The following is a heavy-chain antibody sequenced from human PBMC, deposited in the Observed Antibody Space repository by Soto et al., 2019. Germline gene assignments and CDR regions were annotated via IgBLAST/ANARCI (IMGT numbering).Heavy chain of an antibody. CDR3: ASAQDYYGMDV. J-gene: IGHJ6*02. CDR2: IYPGDSDT. CDR1: GYSFTSHW. V-gene: IGHV5-51*01. Sequence: GESLNISCKGSGYSFTSHWIGWVLQMPGKGLEWMGIIYPGDSDTRYSPSFQGQVTISADKSISTAYLQWSSLKASHTAMYYCASAQDYYGMDVWGQGVTVTVSS.